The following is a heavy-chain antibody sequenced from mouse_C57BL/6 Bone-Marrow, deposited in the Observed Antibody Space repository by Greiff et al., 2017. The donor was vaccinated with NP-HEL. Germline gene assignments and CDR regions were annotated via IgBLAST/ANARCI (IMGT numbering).Heavy chain of an antibody. CDR1: GYAFSSSW. Sequence: QVQLKEPGPELVKPGASVKISCKASGYAFSSSWINWVKQRPGKGLEWIGRIYPGDGDTNYNGKFNGKATLTADKSSSTAYMQLSSLTSEDSAVYFCASFHTDYWGQGTTLTVSS. CDR2: IYPGDGDT. CDR3: ASFHTDY. J-gene: IGHJ2*01. D-gene: IGHD5-1-1*01. V-gene: IGHV1-82*01.